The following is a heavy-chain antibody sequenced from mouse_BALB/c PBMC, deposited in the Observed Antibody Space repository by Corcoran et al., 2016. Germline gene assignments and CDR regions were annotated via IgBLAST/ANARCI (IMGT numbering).Heavy chain of an antibody. CDR3: ARANHFDY. J-gene: IGHJ2*01. Sequence: EVQLQQSGAELVKPGASVKLSCTASGFNIKDTYMHWVKQRPEQGLEWIGRIDPANGNSKYDPKFQGKATITADTSSNTAYLQLSSLTSEDTAVYYCARANHFDYWGQGTTLTVSS. CDR1: GFNIKDTY. D-gene: IGHD4-1*01. V-gene: IGHV14-3*02. CDR2: IDPANGNS.